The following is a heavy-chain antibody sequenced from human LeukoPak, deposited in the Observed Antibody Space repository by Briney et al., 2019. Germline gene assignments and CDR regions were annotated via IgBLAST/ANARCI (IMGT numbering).Heavy chain of an antibody. CDR2: ISVYNGNT. V-gene: IGHV1-18*01. Sequence: ASVTVSLTASGYTFTSYGINWVGPPPAQGLEWVGLISVYNGNTNYAHKLHGRVTMTTDTATRTAYIELRSLRSDDAAVYYCAGTIGSYSSIWYGGNWGQGTLVTVSS. J-gene: IGHJ4*02. D-gene: IGHD6-13*01. CDR1: GYTFTSYG. CDR3: AGTIGSYSSIWYGGN.